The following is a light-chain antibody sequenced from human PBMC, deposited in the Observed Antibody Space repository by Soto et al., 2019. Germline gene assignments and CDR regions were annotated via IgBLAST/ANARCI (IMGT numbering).Light chain of an antibody. CDR3: QQYNTWLWT. Sequence: EVVMTQSPAILSVSPGERDTLSWRASQRVNANLGWYQQKHGQAPRLLIHGASNRVTGIPARFSGSGFGTEFILTISSLQSEDFAVHYCQQYNTWLWTFGQGTKVEI. V-gene: IGKV3-15*01. CDR1: QRVNAN. J-gene: IGKJ1*01. CDR2: GAS.